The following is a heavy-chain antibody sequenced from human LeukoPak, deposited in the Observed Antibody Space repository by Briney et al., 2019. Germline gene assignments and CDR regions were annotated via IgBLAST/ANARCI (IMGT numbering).Heavy chain of an antibody. CDR1: GGSISSGDYY. CDR2: IYYSGST. CDR3: ARERAVAGRLDY. D-gene: IGHD6-19*01. Sequence: SETLSLTCTVSGGSISSGDYYWSWLRQPPGKGLEWIGYIYYSGSTYYNPSLKSRVTISVDTSKNQFSLKLSSVTAADTAVYYRARERAVAGRLDYWGQGTLVTVSS. J-gene: IGHJ4*02. V-gene: IGHV4-30-4*08.